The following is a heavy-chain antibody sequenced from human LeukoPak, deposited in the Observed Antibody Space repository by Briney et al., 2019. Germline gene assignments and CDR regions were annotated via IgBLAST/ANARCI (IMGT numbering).Heavy chain of an antibody. CDR2: IRSKAYGGTT. J-gene: IGHJ4*02. CDR1: GGSFSGYY. V-gene: IGHV3-49*03. D-gene: IGHD6-6*01. Sequence: LSLTCAVYGGSFSGYYWSWIRQAPGKGLEWIGFIRSKAYGGTTEYAASVKGRFSISRDDSKSIAHLQMNSLKTEDTALYFCTRAGIGIAARRPDYWGQGTQVTVSS. CDR3: TRAGIGIAARRPDY.